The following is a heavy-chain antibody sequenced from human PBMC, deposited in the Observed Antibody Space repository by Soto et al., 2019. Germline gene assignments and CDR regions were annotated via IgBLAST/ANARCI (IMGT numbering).Heavy chain of an antibody. CDR3: ARNLMEYDILTGYYMAYYFDS. D-gene: IGHD3-9*01. CDR2: INAGNGST. Sequence: ASVKVSCKASGYTFASYAMHWVRQAPGQRLEWMGWINAGNGSTKYSQKFQGRVTITRDTSASTAYMELSSLRSEDTAVYYFARNLMEYDILTGYYMAYYFDSWGQGTLVTVSS. CDR1: GYTFASYA. V-gene: IGHV1-3*01. J-gene: IGHJ4*02.